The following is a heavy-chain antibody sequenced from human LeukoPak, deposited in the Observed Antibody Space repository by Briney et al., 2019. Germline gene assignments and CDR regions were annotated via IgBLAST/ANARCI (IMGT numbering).Heavy chain of an antibody. CDR1: GASITSHY. CDR2: YYSSGGT. J-gene: IGHJ4*02. CDR3: AITPPYPYDRGAYFFPH. V-gene: IGHV4-59*11. Sequence: SETLSLTCNVSGASITSHYYSWVRQPPGKGLEWIGYYYSSGGTNYNTSLKSRVSISVDASKNLFSLSLNSVTAADTAVYFCAITPPYPYDRGAYFFPHWGQGTLVSVSS. D-gene: IGHD3-22*01.